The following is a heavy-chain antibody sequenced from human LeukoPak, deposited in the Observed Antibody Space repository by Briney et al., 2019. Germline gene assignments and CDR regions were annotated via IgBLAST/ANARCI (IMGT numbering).Heavy chain of an antibody. J-gene: IGHJ4*02. Sequence: SETLSLTCAVYGGSFSGYYWSWIRQPPGKGLEWIGEINHSGSTNYNPSLKSRVTISVDTSKNQVSLKLTTVTAADAAVYYCARGRLKYFYGSGSYSYWSQGTLVTVSS. V-gene: IGHV4-34*01. CDR1: GGSFSGYY. CDR2: INHSGST. CDR3: ARGRLKYFYGSGSYSY. D-gene: IGHD3-10*01.